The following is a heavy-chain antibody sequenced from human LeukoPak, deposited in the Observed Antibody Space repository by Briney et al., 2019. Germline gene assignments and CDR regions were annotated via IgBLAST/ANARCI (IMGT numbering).Heavy chain of an antibody. J-gene: IGHJ2*01. CDR2: IKQDGSEQ. Sequence: GGSLRLSCVTSGFTFSSFWMNWVRQAPGRGLEWVANIKQDGSEQYYVYSVKGRFTISRDNAKKSLSLHMDSLRAEDTAVYYCATTGGYDYWYFDLWGRGTLVTVSS. CDR1: GFTFSSFW. V-gene: IGHV3-7*01. CDR3: ATTGGYDYWYFDL. D-gene: IGHD5-12*01.